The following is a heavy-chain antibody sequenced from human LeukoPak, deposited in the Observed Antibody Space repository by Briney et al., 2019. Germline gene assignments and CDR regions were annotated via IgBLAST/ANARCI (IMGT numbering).Heavy chain of an antibody. V-gene: IGHV3-48*02. CDR3: TLGVDAFDI. Sequence: PGRSLRLSCAASGFTFSDYSMNWVRQAPGKGLEWVSYISSSSNAIYYADSVKGRFTIPRDNAKNSLYLQMNSLRDEDTAVYYCTLGVDAFDIWGQGTMVTVSS. CDR2: ISSSSNAI. J-gene: IGHJ3*02. D-gene: IGHD3-16*01. CDR1: GFTFSDYS.